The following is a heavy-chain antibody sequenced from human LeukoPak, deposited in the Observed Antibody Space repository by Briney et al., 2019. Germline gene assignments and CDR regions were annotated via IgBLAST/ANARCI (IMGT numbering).Heavy chain of an antibody. V-gene: IGHV3-74*01. CDR3: ARDRAYGDYLDY. CDR1: GFTFSSYW. Sequence: RGSLRLSCAASGFTFSSYWMHWVRQAPGKGLVWVSRINSDGSSTSYADSVKGRFTISRDNAKNTLYLQMNSLRAEDTAVYYCARDRAYGDYLDYWGQGTLATVSS. CDR2: INSDGSST. J-gene: IGHJ4*02. D-gene: IGHD4-17*01.